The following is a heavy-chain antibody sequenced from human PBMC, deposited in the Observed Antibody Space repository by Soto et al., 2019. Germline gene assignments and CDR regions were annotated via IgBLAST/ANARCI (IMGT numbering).Heavy chain of an antibody. CDR3: SSNYVFGVNSLTSKAGFHP. CDR2: IIPVFSAT. CDR1: GGTFNNYA. J-gene: IGHJ5*02. D-gene: IGHD3-16*01. V-gene: IGHV1-69*01. Sequence: QVHLIQSGAEVKKPGSSVKVSCKASGGTFNNYAFSWVRQAPGQGLEWMGGIIPVFSATHYAQNFQGRVTISANESTKAVYFDLSRLGSYHTAVYFWSSNYVFGVNSLTSKAGFHPWGQGTLVIVSS.